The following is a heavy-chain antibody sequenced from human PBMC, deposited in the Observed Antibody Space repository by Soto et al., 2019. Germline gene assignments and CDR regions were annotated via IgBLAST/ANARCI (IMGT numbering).Heavy chain of an antibody. CDR3: ARRISARTYYFDY. V-gene: IGHV4-30-2*01. D-gene: IGHD6-6*01. CDR1: GGSITTVGYS. J-gene: IGHJ4*02. Sequence: SETLSLTCAVSGGSITTVGYSWSWIRQPPGKGLEWIGYIFHSGISYSNPSLKGRVTMSVDGSKNRFSLRLSSVTAADTAVYYCARRISARTYYFDYWGQGTLVTVSA. CDR2: IFHSGIS.